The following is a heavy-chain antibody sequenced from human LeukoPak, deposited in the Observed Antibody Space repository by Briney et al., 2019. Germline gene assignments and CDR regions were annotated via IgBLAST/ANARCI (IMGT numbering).Heavy chain of an antibody. Sequence: GGSLRLSCAASGFSFTNAWMTWVRQAPGKGLEWVARVKSKSDGGTTDYAAPVKGRFTISRDDSTNTLYLQMNSLKTEDTAVYYCSSYDSGRSSTFYFDNWGQGTLVSVSS. CDR1: GFSFTNAW. V-gene: IGHV3-15*01. CDR2: VKSKSDGGTT. J-gene: IGHJ4*02. D-gene: IGHD3-10*01. CDR3: SSYDSGRSSTFYFDN.